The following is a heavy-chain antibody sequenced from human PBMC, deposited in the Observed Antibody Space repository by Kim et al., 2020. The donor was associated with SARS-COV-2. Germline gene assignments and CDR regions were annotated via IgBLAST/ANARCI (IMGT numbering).Heavy chain of an antibody. V-gene: IGHV4-31*02. Sequence: NPSLKSRVTISVDTSKNQFSLKLSSVTAADTAVYYCAREVGGFGELSDEPWGQGTLVTVSS. CDR3: AREVGGFGELSDEP. D-gene: IGHD3-10*01. J-gene: IGHJ5*02.